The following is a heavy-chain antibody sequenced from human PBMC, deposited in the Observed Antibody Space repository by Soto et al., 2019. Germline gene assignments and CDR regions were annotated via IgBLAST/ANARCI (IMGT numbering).Heavy chain of an antibody. CDR1: GGSFSGYY. D-gene: IGHD3-9*01. CDR3: ARESHDILTGPPWVWYFDL. V-gene: IGHV4-34*01. J-gene: IGHJ2*01. Sequence: QVQLQQWGAGPLRPLETLSLTCGVSGGSFSGYYWAWIRQSPGKGLEWIGEINDRGSINYNPSLKSRVSISVDTSKNHYSLYRGSVTAADTAVNYCARESHDILTGPPWVWYFDLWGRGTLVTVSS. CDR2: INDRGSI.